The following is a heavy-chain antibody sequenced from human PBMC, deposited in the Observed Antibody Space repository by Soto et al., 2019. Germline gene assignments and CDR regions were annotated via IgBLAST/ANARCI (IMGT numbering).Heavy chain of an antibody. D-gene: IGHD3-16*01. CDR2: IYYSGST. CDR3: SSWGQWFNYYGMDV. Sequence: PSETLSLTCTVSGGSISSSSYYWGWIRQPPGKGLEWIGSIYYSGSTYYNPSLKSRVTISVDTSKNQFSLKLSSVTAADTAVYYCSSWGQWFNYYGMDVWSQGTSVTVSS. CDR1: GGSISSSSYY. J-gene: IGHJ6*02. V-gene: IGHV4-39*01.